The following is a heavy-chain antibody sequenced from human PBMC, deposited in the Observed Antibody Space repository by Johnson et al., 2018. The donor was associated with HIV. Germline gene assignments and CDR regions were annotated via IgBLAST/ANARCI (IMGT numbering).Heavy chain of an antibody. CDR2: ISGSGGST. V-gene: IGHV3-23*04. D-gene: IGHD6-13*01. CDR1: GFTFSSYA. CDR3: ARVEAAAGLAFDI. J-gene: IGHJ3*02. Sequence: VQLVESGGGLVQPGGSLRLSCAASGFTFSSYAMSWVRQAPGTGLEWVSAISGSGGSTYYADSVKGRFTISRDNSKNTLYLQMNSLRAEDTAVYYCARVEAAAGLAFDIWGQGTMVTVSS.